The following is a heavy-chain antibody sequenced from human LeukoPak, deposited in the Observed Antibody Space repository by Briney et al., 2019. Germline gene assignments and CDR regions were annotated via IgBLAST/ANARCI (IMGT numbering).Heavy chain of an antibody. CDR2: ISSSSSNI. Sequence: GGSLRLSCAASGFTFSSYSMNWVRQAPGKGLEWVSYISSSSSNIYYADSVKGRFTISRDNAKNSLYLQMNSLRAEDTAVYYCARGGWLVVAATSHFDYWGQGTLVTVSS. CDR1: GFTFSSYS. CDR3: ARGGWLVVAATSHFDY. V-gene: IGHV3-48*04. D-gene: IGHD2-15*01. J-gene: IGHJ4*02.